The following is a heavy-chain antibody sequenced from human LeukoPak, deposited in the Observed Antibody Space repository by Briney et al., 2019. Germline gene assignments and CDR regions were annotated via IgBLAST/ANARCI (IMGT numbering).Heavy chain of an antibody. Sequence: SGGSLRLSCAASGFTVSSNYMSWVRQAPGKGLEWVSVIYSGGSTYYADSVKGRSTISRDNAKNSLYLQMNSLRAEDTAVYYCARGSHGSTSYYFDYWGQGTLVTVSS. CDR2: IYSGGST. V-gene: IGHV3-53*01. J-gene: IGHJ4*02. D-gene: IGHD3-10*01. CDR1: GFTVSSNY. CDR3: ARGSHGSTSYYFDY.